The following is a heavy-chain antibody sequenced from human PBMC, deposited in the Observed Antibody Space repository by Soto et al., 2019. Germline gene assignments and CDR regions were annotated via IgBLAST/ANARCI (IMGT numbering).Heavy chain of an antibody. CDR2: IKNKAHGGTT. D-gene: IGHD6-13*01. V-gene: IGHV3-15*01. CDR1: GFSGLTFSNAW. J-gene: IGHJ4*02. Sequence: GGSLRLSCTTSGFSGLTFSNAWLTWVRQVPGKGLEWVGRIKNKAHGGTTDYAAPVRGRFTVSRDDSKDTLYLQMNSLETEDTAVYYCSAYIPAAGTLGYWGQGTLVTVSS. CDR3: SAYIPAAGTLGY.